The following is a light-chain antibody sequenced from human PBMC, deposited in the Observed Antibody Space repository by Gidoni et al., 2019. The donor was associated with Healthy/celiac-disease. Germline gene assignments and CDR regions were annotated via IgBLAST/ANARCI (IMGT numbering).Light chain of an antibody. Sequence: DIHMTQSPSALSASVGDRVSISCRASHFINSYLNWYQQKPGNAPKLLIYAASSLLSGVPSLFSGSESGTDFTLTISSLQPEDFATYYCQQSYSTPPTFGQXTKVEIK. CDR2: AAS. J-gene: IGKJ1*01. V-gene: IGKV1-39*01. CDR1: HFINSY. CDR3: QQSYSTPPT.